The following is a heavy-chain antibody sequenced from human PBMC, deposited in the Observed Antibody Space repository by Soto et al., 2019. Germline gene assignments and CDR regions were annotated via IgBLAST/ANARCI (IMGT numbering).Heavy chain of an antibody. V-gene: IGHV3-7*01. CDR2: IKQDGSEK. J-gene: IGHJ5*02. Sequence: EVQLVESGGGLVQPGGSLRLSCAASGFTFSSYWMSWVRQAPGKGLEWVANIKQDGSEKYYVDSVKGRFTISRDNAKNSLYLQMNSLRAEDTAVYYCARDLGYGGNLNWFDPWGQGNLVTVSS. CDR3: ARDLGYGGNLNWFDP. D-gene: IGHD2-15*01. CDR1: GFTFSSYW.